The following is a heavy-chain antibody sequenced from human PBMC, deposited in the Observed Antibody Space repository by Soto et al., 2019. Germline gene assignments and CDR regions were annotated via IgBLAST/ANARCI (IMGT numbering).Heavy chain of an antibody. CDR1: GYTFTSYD. CDR2: MNPNSGNT. Sequence: WASVRVSCKASGYTFTSYDINWVRQATGQGLEWMGWMNPNSGNTGYAQKFQGRVTMTRNTSISTAYMELSSLRSEDTAVYYCARAVQLWLRRSHSYGMDVLGQGTTVTVSS. CDR3: ARAVQLWLRRSHSYGMDV. V-gene: IGHV1-8*01. J-gene: IGHJ6*01. D-gene: IGHD5-18*01.